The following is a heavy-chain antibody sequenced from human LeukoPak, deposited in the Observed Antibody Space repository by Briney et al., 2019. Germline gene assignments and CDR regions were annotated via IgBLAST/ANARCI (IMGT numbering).Heavy chain of an antibody. CDR3: AKVRGYQLLIRY. D-gene: IGHD2-2*01. Sequence: GGSLRLSCAASGFTFSSYGMHWVRQAPGKGLEWVAFIRYDGSNKYYADSVKGRFTISRDNSKNTLYLQMNSLRAEDTAVYYCAKVRGYQLLIRYWGQGTLVTVSS. CDR1: GFTFSSYG. CDR2: IRYDGSNK. V-gene: IGHV3-30*02. J-gene: IGHJ4*02.